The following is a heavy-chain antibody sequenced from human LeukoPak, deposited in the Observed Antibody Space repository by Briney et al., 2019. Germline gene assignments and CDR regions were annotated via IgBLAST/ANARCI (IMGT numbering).Heavy chain of an antibody. CDR3: AVFPGIVGATPLRNDAFDI. CDR2: INPNSGGT. Sequence: ASVKVSCKTSGYTFTGYYMHWVRQAPGQGLEWMGWINPNSGGTNYAQKFQGRVTMTRDTSISTAYMALSRLRSDDTAVYYCAVFPGIVGATPLRNDAFDIWGQGTMVTVSS. J-gene: IGHJ3*02. V-gene: IGHV1-2*02. CDR1: GYTFTGYY. D-gene: IGHD1-26*01.